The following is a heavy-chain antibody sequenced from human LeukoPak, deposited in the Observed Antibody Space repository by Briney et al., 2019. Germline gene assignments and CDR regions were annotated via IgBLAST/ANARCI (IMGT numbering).Heavy chain of an antibody. CDR1: GYTFTSYG. CDR2: ITTYNGNT. D-gene: IGHD3-22*01. Sequence: GASVKVSCKASGYTFTSYGISWVRQAPGQGLEWMGWITTYNGNTNYAQNLQGRVTMTTDTSTSTAYMELRSLRSDDTAVYYCARGDYYDSSGYSDASLFDYWGQGTLVTVP. V-gene: IGHV1-18*01. J-gene: IGHJ4*02. CDR3: ARGDYYDSSGYSDASLFDY.